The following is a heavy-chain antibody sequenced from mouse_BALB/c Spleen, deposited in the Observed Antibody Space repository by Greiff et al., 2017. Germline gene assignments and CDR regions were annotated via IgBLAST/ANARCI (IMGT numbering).Heavy chain of an antibody. CDR2: INPGSGGT. Sequence: QVQLKQSGAELVRPGTSVKVSCKASGYAFTNYLIEWVKQRPGQGLEWIGVINPGSGGTNYNEKFKGKATLTADKSSSTAYMQLSSLTSDDSAVYFCARGGSNYAMDYWGQGTSVTVSS. CDR3: ARGGSNYAMDY. J-gene: IGHJ4*01. CDR1: GYAFTNYL. V-gene: IGHV1-54*01. D-gene: IGHD1-1*02.